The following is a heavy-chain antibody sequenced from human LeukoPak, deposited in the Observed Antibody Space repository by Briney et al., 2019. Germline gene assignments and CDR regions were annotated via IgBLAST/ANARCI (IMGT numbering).Heavy chain of an antibody. J-gene: IGHJ4*02. CDR2: ISDDGTTN. CDR1: GFTFSSYG. CDR3: AKEGAAGGKMQYCFDY. Sequence: GGPLRLSCAASGFTFSSYGMHWVRQAPGKGLEWVAVISDDGTTNYYADSVKGRFTISRDNSKNTLYLEMNSLRAEDTAVYYCAKEGAAGGKMQYCFDYWGQGTLVTVSS. V-gene: IGHV3-30*18. D-gene: IGHD6-13*01.